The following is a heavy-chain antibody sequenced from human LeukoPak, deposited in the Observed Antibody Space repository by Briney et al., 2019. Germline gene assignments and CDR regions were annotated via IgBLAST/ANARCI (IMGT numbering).Heavy chain of an antibody. CDR1: GGSISSSNW. J-gene: IGHJ4*02. Sequence: PSGTLSLTCAVSGGSISSSNWWSWVRQPPGKGLEWIGEIFHSGSTNYNPSLKSRVTISVDKSKNQFSLKLSSVTAADTAVYYCARGDGYSYESTDYWGQGTLVTVSS. V-gene: IGHV4-4*02. CDR3: ARGDGYSYESTDY. D-gene: IGHD5-18*01. CDR2: IFHSGST.